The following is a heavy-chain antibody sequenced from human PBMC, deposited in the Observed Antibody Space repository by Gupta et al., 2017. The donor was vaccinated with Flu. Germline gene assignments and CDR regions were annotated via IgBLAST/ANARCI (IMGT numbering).Heavy chain of an antibody. J-gene: IGHJ4*02. V-gene: IGHV3-48*02. Sequence: EVQLVESGGGLVQPGGSLRLTCVMSGFTFSDSHMNWIRQAPGKGLEWIAYIGSGSNTDYADSVRGRFTISRDNARDSLFLQMNSLRDEDTALYYCARDLNWAFILWDQGAHVTVSS. CDR1: GFTFSDSH. D-gene: IGHD3-16*01. CDR2: IGSGSNT. CDR3: ARDLNWAFIL.